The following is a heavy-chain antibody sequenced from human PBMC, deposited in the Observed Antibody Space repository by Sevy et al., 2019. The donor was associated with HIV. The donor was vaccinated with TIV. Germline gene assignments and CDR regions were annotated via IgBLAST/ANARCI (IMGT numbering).Heavy chain of an antibody. V-gene: IGHV3-23*01. D-gene: IGHD3-10*01. CDR1: GFIFNSYA. Sequence: GGSLRLSCAASGFIFNSYAMSWVRQAPGKGLEWVSSISASGGSTYYADSVKGRFTISRDNSRNTVDVEMNSLRGEDTAICYCAKGYGSGSPPDFWGQGTLVTVSS. CDR2: ISASGGST. CDR3: AKGYGSGSPPDF. J-gene: IGHJ4*02.